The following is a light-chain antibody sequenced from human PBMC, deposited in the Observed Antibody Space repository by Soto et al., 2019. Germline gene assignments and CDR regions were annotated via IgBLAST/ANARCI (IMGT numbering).Light chain of an antibody. CDR1: QSVSSN. CDR3: QQYNNWLS. Sequence: EIVLTQSPGTLSLSPGERATLSCRASQSVSSNLAWYQQKPGQAPRLLIYGASTRATGIPARFSGSGSGTEFTLTISSLQSEDFAVYYCQQYNNWLSFGRGTKVVIK. J-gene: IGKJ4*01. CDR2: GAS. V-gene: IGKV3-15*01.